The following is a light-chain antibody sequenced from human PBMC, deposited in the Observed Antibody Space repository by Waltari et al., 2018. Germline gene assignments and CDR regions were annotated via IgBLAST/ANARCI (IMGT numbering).Light chain of an antibody. Sequence: EIVMTQSPAILSVSPGDRATVSCRASQSISSHLAWYQQKPGQAPRLLIFGASTRATGIPARFSGSGSGTEFTLTISGLQSEDCAVYYCQQYNSWPPLTFAGGTKVEIK. CDR2: GAS. J-gene: IGKJ4*01. CDR3: QQYNSWPPLT. CDR1: QSISSH. V-gene: IGKV3D-15*01.